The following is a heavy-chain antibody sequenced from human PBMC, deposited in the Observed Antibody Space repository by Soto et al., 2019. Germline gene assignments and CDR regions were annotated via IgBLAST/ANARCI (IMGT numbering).Heavy chain of an antibody. V-gene: IGHV1-69*13. J-gene: IGHJ6*02. CDR1: GGIFSDFS. CDR2: IMPIFGGP. CDR3: ASSLRMPGIGNYYYGMDV. Sequence: SVKVSCKASGGIFSDFSFSWVRQAPGQGLEWMGGIMPIFGGPDYAQRFRGRVTITADEVTRTAFMELRGLTSEDTATYYCASSLRMPGIGNYYYGMDVWGQGTTVTVSS. D-gene: IGHD6-13*01.